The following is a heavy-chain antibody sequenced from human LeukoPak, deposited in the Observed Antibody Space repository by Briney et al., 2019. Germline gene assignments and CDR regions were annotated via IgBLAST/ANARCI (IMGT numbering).Heavy chain of an antibody. Sequence: GGSLRLSCAASGFTFSSYSMNWVRQAPGKGLEWVSSISSRSTYIYHADSVKGRFTISRDNARNSLFLQMNSLRAEDTAVYFCAKSTRAVTAMMDVWGKGTTVTVSS. CDR3: AKSTRAVTAMMDV. D-gene: IGHD5-18*01. V-gene: IGHV3-21*01. CDR2: ISSRSTYI. CDR1: GFTFSSYS. J-gene: IGHJ6*04.